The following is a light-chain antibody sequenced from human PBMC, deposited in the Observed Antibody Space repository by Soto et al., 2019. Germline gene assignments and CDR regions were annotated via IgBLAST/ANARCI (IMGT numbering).Light chain of an antibody. Sequence: QSVLPQPPSASGTPGQRVTISCSGSSSNIGSNTVNWYQQLPGTAPKLLIYSNNQRPSGVADRFSGSKSGTSASLAISGLQSEDEADYYCAAWDDSLNGFYVFGTGTKLTVL. J-gene: IGLJ1*01. V-gene: IGLV1-44*01. CDR1: SSNIGSNT. CDR2: SNN. CDR3: AAWDDSLNGFYV.